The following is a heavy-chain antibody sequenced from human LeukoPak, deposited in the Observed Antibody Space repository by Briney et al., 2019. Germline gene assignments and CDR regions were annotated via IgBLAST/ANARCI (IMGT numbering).Heavy chain of an antibody. D-gene: IGHD1-26*01. CDR3: ARELLPELGSYFSNYYFDY. CDR2: TYYSSST. V-gene: IGHV4-39*07. CDR1: GASISSSTYY. J-gene: IGHJ4*02. Sequence: SETLSLTCSVSGASISSSTYYWGWIRQPPGEGLEWIGYTYYSSSTYYNPSLKSRVTISVDTSKNQFSLKLSSVTAADTAVYYCARELLPELGSYFSNYYFDYWGQGTLVTVSS.